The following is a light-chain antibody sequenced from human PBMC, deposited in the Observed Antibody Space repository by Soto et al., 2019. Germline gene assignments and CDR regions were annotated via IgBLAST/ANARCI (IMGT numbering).Light chain of an antibody. CDR3: QQSYSTLALT. CDR1: QSISNY. Sequence: DIQMTQSPSSLSASVGDRVTITCRASQSISNYLNWYQQKPGKAPKLLINAASSLQSGVPSRFSGSGSGTDFTLTISSLQPEDFATYYCQQSYSTLALTVGGGTKVAIK. CDR2: AAS. J-gene: IGKJ4*01. V-gene: IGKV1-39*01.